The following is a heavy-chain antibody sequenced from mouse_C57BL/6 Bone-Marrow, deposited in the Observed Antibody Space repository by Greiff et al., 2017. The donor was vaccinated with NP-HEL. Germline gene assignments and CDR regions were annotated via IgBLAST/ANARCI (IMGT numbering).Heavy chain of an antibody. CDR3: TLGPSWYFDV. CDR2: ISSGGDYI. CDR1: GFTFSSYA. Sequence: DVKLQESGEGLVKPGGSLKLSCAASGFTFSSYAMSWVRQTPEKRLEWVAYISSGGDYIYYADTVKGRFTISRDNARNTLYLQMSSLKSEDTAMYYCTLGPSWYFDVWGTGTTVTVSS. D-gene: IGHD3-3*01. J-gene: IGHJ1*03. V-gene: IGHV5-9-1*02.